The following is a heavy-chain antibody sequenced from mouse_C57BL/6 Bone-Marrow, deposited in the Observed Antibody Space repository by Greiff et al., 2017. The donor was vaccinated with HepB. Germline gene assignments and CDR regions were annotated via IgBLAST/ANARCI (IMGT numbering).Heavy chain of an antibody. Sequence: VQLQQPGAELVRPGASVKLSCTASGFNIKDDYMHWVKQRPEQGLEWIGWIDPENGDTEYASKFQGKATITADTSSNTAYLQHSSLTSEDTAVYYCTTGCKRAMDYWGQGTSVTVAS. J-gene: IGHJ4*01. CDR3: TTGCKRAMDY. CDR1: GFNIKDDY. V-gene: IGHV14-4*01. CDR2: IDPENGDT.